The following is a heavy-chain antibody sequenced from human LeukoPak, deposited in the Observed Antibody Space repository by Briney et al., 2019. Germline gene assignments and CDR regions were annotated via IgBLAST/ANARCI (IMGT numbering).Heavy chain of an antibody. Sequence: ASVKVSCKASGYTFTGYYIHWVRQAPGQGLEWMGWINPNSGGTNYAQKFQGRVTMTRDTSTSTAYMELSRLRSDDTAVYYCARALGGWFGELSSEFDYWGQGTLVTVSS. CDR1: GYTFTGYY. V-gene: IGHV1-2*02. D-gene: IGHD3-10*01. CDR3: ARALGGWFGELSSEFDY. J-gene: IGHJ4*02. CDR2: INPNSGGT.